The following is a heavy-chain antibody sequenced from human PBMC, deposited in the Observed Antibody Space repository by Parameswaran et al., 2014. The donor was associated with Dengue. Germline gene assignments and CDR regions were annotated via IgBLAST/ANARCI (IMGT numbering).Heavy chain of an antibody. D-gene: IGHD6-19*01. CDR2: IYYSGST. Sequence: RWIRQPPGKGLEWIGYIYYSGSTNYNPSLKSRVTISVDTSKNQLSLKLSSVTAADTAVYYCARDPAGLDWFDPWGQGTLVTVSS. CDR3: ARDPAGLDWFDP. V-gene: IGHV4-59*01. J-gene: IGHJ5*02.